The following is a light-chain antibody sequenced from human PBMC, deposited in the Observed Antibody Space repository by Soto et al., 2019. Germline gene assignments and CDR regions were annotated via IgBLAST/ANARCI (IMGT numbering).Light chain of an antibody. CDR3: MQALQTRWT. V-gene: IGKV2-28*01. J-gene: IGKJ1*01. CDR2: LGS. CDR1: QSLLHSNGYNY. Sequence: DIVMTQSPLSLPVTPGEPASISCRSSQSLLHSNGYNYLDWYLQKPGQSPQLLIYLGSNRASGVPDRFSGSGSGTDFTLKITRVEAEDVAVYYCMQALQTRWTFGQGTKVEIK.